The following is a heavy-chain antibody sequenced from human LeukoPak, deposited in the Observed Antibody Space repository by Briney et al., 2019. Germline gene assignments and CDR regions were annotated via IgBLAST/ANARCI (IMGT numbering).Heavy chain of an antibody. V-gene: IGHV4-38-2*01. D-gene: IGHD6-19*01. Sequence: SETLSLTCAVSGYSISSGYYWGWIRQPPGKGLEWIGSIYHSGSTYYNPSLKSRVTISVDTSKNQFSLELSSVTAADTAVYYCARGDDSSGWYEAWFDPWGQGTLVTVSS. CDR2: IYHSGST. CDR3: ARGDDSSGWYEAWFDP. J-gene: IGHJ5*02. CDR1: GYSISSGYY.